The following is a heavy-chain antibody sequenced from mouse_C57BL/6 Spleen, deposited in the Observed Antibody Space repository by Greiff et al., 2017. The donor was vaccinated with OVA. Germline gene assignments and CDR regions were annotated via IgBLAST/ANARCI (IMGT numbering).Heavy chain of an antibody. CDR2: INPNNGGT. Sequence: EVQLVESGPELVKPGASVKIPCKASGYTFTDYNMDWVKQSHGKSLEWIGDINPNNGGTIYNQKFKGKATLTVDKSSSTAYMELRSLTSEDTAVYYCARSPLLGFSYWYFDVWGTGTTVTVSS. V-gene: IGHV1-18*01. CDR3: ARSPLLGFSYWYFDV. CDR1: GYTFTDYN. J-gene: IGHJ1*03. D-gene: IGHD1-1*01.